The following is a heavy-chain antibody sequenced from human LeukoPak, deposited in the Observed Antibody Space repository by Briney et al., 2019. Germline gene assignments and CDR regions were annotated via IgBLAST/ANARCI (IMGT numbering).Heavy chain of an antibody. V-gene: IGHV1-18*04. CDR1: GYTFTSYG. Sequence: ASVKVSCKASGYTFTSYGISWVRQVPGQGLEWMGWISAYNGNTNYAQKLQGRVTMTTDTSTSTAYMELRSLRSDDTAVYYCARDDPDSSGWYEVDYWGQGTLVTVSS. D-gene: IGHD6-19*01. J-gene: IGHJ4*02. CDR3: ARDDPDSSGWYEVDY. CDR2: ISAYNGNT.